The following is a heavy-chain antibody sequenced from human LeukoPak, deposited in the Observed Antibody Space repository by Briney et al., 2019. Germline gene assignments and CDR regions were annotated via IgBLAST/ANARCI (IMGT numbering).Heavy chain of an antibody. D-gene: IGHD1-26*01. V-gene: IGHV4-38-2*02. CDR3: VRVPVGATPWFDP. J-gene: IGHJ5*02. CDR2: IYHSGST. CDR1: GYSISSGYY. Sequence: SETLSLTCTVSGYSISSGYYWGWIRQPPGKGLEWIGSIYHSGSTYYNPSLKSRVTISVDTSKDQFSLKLSSVTAADTAVYYCVRVPVGATPWFDPWGQGTLVTVSS.